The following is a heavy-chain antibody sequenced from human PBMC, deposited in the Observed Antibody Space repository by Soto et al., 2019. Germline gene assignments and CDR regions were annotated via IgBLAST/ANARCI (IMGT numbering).Heavy chain of an antibody. CDR1: GGSISSGDFY. D-gene: IGHD2-2*01. V-gene: IGHV4-39*01. CDR2: IYHSGST. Sequence: TLSLTCTVSGGSISSGDFYWGWIRQPPGKGLEWVGSIYHSGSTCYNPSLKSRVTISLDMSKIQFSLKLTSVTAADTAMYYCAKHSGPYCSSWFDPWGQGTLVTVSS. J-gene: IGHJ5*02. CDR3: AKHSGPYCSSWFDP.